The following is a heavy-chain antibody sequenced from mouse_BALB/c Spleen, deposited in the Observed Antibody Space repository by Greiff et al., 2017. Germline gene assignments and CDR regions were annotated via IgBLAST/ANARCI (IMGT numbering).Heavy chain of an antibody. J-gene: IGHJ4*01. CDR3: ARRLLRRDYYAMDD. Sequence: VQRVESGAELVRPGTSVKVSCKASGYAFTNYLIEWVKQRPGQGLEWIGVINPGSGGTNYNEKFKGKATLTADKSSSTAYMQLSSLTSDDSAVYFCARRLLRRDYYAMDDWGQGTSVTVSS. CDR1: GYAFTNYL. V-gene: IGHV1-54*01. CDR2: INPGSGGT. D-gene: IGHD2-3*01.